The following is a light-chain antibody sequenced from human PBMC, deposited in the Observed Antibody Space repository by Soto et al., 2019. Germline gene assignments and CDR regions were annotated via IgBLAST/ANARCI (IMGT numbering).Light chain of an antibody. V-gene: IGKV3-20*01. CDR2: DTS. J-gene: IGKJ5*01. Sequence: EVVFTDAAGSLAFSPVARATLXSRXSQSLANSFIAWYQQKPGQAPRLLIYDTSSRASGIPDRFSGSGSGTDFTLTISRLETEDFAVFYCQQYGTSEIIFGQGTRLEIK. CDR1: QSLANSF. CDR3: QQYGTSEII.